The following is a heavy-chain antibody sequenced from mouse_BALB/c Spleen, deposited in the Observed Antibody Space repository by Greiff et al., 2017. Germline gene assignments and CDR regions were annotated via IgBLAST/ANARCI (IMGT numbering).Heavy chain of an antibody. Sequence: QVQLQQSGPQLVRPGASVKISCKASGYSFTSYWMHWVKQRPGQGLEWIGMIDPSDSETRLNQKFKDKATLTVDKSSSTAYMQLSSPTSEDSAVYYCARAYDWYFDVWGAGTTVTVSS. D-gene: IGHD6-5*01. CDR1: GYSFTSYW. J-gene: IGHJ1*01. CDR2: IDPSDSET. CDR3: ARAYDWYFDV. V-gene: IGHV1S127*01.